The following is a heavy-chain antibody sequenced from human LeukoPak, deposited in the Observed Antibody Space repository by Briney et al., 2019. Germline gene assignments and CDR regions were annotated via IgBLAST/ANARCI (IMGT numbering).Heavy chain of an antibody. CDR2: IFYTGST. CDR3: ARGYSSSWYLNWFDP. J-gene: IGHJ5*02. D-gene: IGHD6-13*01. CDR1: GGSISSYY. Sequence: SETLSLTCTVSGGSISSYYWSWIRQPPGKGLEWIGYIFYTGSTNYNPSLKSRVTISVDTSKNQFSLKLTSVTAADTAVYYCARGYSSSWYLNWFDPWGQGTLVTVSS. V-gene: IGHV4-59*08.